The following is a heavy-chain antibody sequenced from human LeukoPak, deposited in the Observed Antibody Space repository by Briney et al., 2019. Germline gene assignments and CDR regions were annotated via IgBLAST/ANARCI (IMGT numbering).Heavy chain of an antibody. V-gene: IGHV3-30*03. Sequence: PGRSLRLSCAASGFTFSSYGMHWVRQAPGKGLEWVAVISYDGSNKYYADSVKGRFTISRDNSKNTLYLQMNSLRAEDTAVYYCARLPLAMGATRVFDYRGQGTLVTVSS. D-gene: IGHD1-26*01. CDR3: ARLPLAMGATRVFDY. CDR1: GFTFSSYG. J-gene: IGHJ4*02. CDR2: ISYDGSNK.